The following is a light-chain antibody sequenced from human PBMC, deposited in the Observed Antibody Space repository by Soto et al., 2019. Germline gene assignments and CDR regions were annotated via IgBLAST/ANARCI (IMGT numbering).Light chain of an antibody. CDR2: DVT. J-gene: IGLJ3*02. CDR1: STDVGAYNY. CDR3: CSYAGSDSNWV. Sequence: QSALTQPRSVSGSPGQSVTISCTGSSTDVGAYNYISWYLHHPGKAPRLILYDVTTRPSGVPDRFSGSKSGITASLTISGLQAEDEADYYCCSYAGSDSNWVFGGGTKVTVL. V-gene: IGLV2-11*01.